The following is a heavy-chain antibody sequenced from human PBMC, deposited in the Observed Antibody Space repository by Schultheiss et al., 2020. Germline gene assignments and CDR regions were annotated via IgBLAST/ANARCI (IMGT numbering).Heavy chain of an antibody. CDR2: ISGSGGTA. D-gene: IGHD3-9*01. J-gene: IGHJ4*02. Sequence: GGSLRLSCAASGFTFSSYAMHWVRQAPGKGLEWVSAISGSGGTAYYADSVKGRFTISRDNSKNTLYLQMNSLRAEDTAVYYCAKDDYDILTGLAYYFDYWGQGTLVTVSS. V-gene: IGHV3-23*01. CDR3: AKDDYDILTGLAYYFDY. CDR1: GFTFSSYA.